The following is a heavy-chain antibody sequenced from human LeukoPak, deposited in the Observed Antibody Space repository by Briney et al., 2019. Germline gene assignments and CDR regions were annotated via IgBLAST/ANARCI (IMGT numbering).Heavy chain of an antibody. CDR3: ARDLVKTGNWFDP. V-gene: IGHV1-46*01. D-gene: IGHD2-2*01. J-gene: IGHJ5*02. CDR1: GYTFTTYY. CDR2: INPSGGST. Sequence: ASVKVSCKASGYTFTTYYMHWVRQAPGQGLEWMGIINPSGGSTSYAQKFQGRVTMTRGTSISTAYMELSRLRSDDTAVYYCARDLVKTGNWFDPWGQGTLVTVSS.